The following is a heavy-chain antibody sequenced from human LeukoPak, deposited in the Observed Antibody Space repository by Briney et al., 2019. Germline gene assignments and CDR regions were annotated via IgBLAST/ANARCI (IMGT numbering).Heavy chain of an antibody. D-gene: IGHD3-22*01. CDR2: IVSDGSRK. J-gene: IGHJ4*02. Sequence: GGSLRLSCAVSGFSFSDYGVHWVRQAPGKGLEWVAFIVSDGSRKYYMDSVRGRCTISRDNYMNMVYLQMNSLRPEDTALYFCLSSGYVFWGQGTLVTVSS. CDR3: LSSGYVF. CDR1: GFSFSDYG. V-gene: IGHV3-30*02.